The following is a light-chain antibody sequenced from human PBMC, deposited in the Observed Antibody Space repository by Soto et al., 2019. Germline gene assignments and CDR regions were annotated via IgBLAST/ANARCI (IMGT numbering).Light chain of an antibody. V-gene: IGKV1-5*03. CDR2: KAS. CDR1: QTISSW. CDR3: QHYNSYSEA. Sequence: DIQITQSPSTLSGNVGDRVTITCRASQTISSWLAWYQQKPGKAPKLLIYKASTLKSGVPSRFSGSGSGTEFTLTISSLQPDDFATYYCQHYNSYSEAFGQGTKVDIK. J-gene: IGKJ1*01.